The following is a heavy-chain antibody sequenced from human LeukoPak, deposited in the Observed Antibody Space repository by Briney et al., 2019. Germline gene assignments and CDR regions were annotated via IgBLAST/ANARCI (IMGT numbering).Heavy chain of an antibody. D-gene: IGHD5-24*01. CDR3: ARGRRDGVDY. Sequence: ASETLSLTCAVYGGSFSGYYWSWIRQPPGKGLEWIGEINHSGSTNYNPSLKSRVTISVDTSKNQFSLKLSSVTAADTAVYYCARGRRDGVDYWGQETLVTVSS. V-gene: IGHV4-34*01. CDR1: GGSFSGYY. J-gene: IGHJ4*02. CDR2: INHSGST.